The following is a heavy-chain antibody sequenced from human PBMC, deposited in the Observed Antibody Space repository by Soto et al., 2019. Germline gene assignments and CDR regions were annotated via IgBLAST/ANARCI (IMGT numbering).Heavy chain of an antibody. J-gene: IGHJ4*02. CDR3: ARADLLDTAMGDFDY. Sequence: QVQLQESGPGLVKPSQTLSLTCTVSGGSISSGDYYWSWIRQPPGKGLEWIGYIYYSGSTYYNPSLKSRVTISVDTSKNQFSLKLSSVTAADTAVYYCARADLLDTAMGDFDYWGQGTLVTVSS. V-gene: IGHV4-30-4*01. D-gene: IGHD5-18*01. CDR1: GGSISSGDYY. CDR2: IYYSGST.